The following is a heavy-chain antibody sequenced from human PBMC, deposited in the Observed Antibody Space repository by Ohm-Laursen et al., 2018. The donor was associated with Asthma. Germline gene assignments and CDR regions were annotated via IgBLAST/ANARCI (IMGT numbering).Heavy chain of an antibody. Sequence: SLRLSCAAFGFTFSNAWMSWVRQAPGKGLEWVGRIKSKTDGGTTDHAAPVKGRFTISRDDSKNTLYLQMNSLKTEDTAVYYCTTGYYYDSSGYYYWGQGTLVTVSS. J-gene: IGHJ4*02. CDR3: TTGYYYDSSGYYY. V-gene: IGHV3-15*01. D-gene: IGHD3-22*01. CDR2: IKSKTDGGTT. CDR1: GFTFSNAW.